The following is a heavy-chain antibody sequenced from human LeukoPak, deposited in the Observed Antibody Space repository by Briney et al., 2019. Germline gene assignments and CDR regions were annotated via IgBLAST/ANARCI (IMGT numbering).Heavy chain of an antibody. D-gene: IGHD6-13*01. CDR1: GYSFTSYW. Sequence: GESLKISCKGSGYSFTSYWIGWVRQMPGKGLEWMGIIFPGDSDTRYSPSFQGQVTISADKSIRTAYLQWSGLKASDTAMYYCARGSSSRLTGAFDIWGQGTMVTVSS. V-gene: IGHV5-51*01. J-gene: IGHJ3*02. CDR2: IFPGDSDT. CDR3: ARGSSSRLTGAFDI.